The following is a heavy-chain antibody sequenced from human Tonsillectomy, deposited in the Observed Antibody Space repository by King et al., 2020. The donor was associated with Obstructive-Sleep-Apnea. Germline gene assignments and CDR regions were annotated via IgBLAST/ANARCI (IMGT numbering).Heavy chain of an antibody. Sequence: VQLVESGGGVVQPGGSLRLSCAASGFTFSSYGMHWFRQAPGKGLEWVAFIRSDGSNKYYGDSVKGRFTISRDNSNNTLYLQMNSLRAEDTALYYCAKDAPPEDSNGWPYYFDYWGQGTLVTVSS. CDR1: GFTFSSYG. V-gene: IGHV3-30*02. J-gene: IGHJ4*02. CDR2: IRSDGSNK. D-gene: IGHD6-19*01. CDR3: AKDAPPEDSNGWPYYFDY.